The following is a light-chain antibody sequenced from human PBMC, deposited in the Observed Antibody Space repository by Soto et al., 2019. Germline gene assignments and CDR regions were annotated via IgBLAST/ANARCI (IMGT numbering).Light chain of an antibody. Sequence: IVLTQSPGTPSLSPGERATLSCRASQSVSSSYLAWYQQKPGQAPRLLIYGASSRATGIPDRFSGSGSGTDFTLTISRLEPEDFAVYYCQQYGSSFWTFGQGTKVDIK. V-gene: IGKV3-20*01. CDR3: QQYGSSFWT. CDR1: QSVSSSY. J-gene: IGKJ1*01. CDR2: GAS.